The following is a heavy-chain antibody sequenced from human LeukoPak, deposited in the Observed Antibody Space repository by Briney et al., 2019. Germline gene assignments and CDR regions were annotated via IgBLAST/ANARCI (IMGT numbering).Heavy chain of an antibody. CDR2: FYPDSGDT. J-gene: IGHJ4*02. CDR1: GYTFTVYY. D-gene: IGHD6-6*01. CDR3: ARFSHYSSSSGGAY. Sequence: ASVKVSCKASGYTFTVYYIHWVRQAPGQGLEWMGRFYPDSGDTNYAQEFQGRVTMTRDTSISTAYMELSSLTSDDTAVYYCARFSHYSSSSGGAYWGQGTLVTVSS. V-gene: IGHV1-2*06.